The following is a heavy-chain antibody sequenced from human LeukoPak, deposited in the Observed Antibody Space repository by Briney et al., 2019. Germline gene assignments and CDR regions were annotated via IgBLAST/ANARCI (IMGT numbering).Heavy chain of an antibody. D-gene: IGHD1-26*01. V-gene: IGHV1-24*01. Sequence: ASVTVSCKVSGYTLTELSMHWVRQAPGTGLGWMGGLDPEDGETIYAQKFQGRVTMTEDTSTDTAYMELSSLRSEDTAVYYCATELGEWELPSRGAFDIWGQGTMVTVSS. CDR3: ATELGEWELPSRGAFDI. CDR1: GYTLTELS. CDR2: LDPEDGET. J-gene: IGHJ3*02.